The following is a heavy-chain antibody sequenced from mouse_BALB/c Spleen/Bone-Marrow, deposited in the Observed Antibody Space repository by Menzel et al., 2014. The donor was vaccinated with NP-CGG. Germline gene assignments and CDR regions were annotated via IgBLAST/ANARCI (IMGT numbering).Heavy chain of an antibody. CDR2: IWGDGST. CDR3: ARALYDYDDLYCAMDY. V-gene: IGHV2-6-7*01. J-gene: IGHJ4*01. D-gene: IGHD2-4*01. CDR1: GFSLTGYG. Sequence: VQLQQSGPGLVAPSQSLSITCTVSGFSLTGYGVNWVRQPPGKGLEWLGMIWGDGSTDYNSALKSRLSISKDNSKSQVFLKMNSLLTDDTARYYCARALYDYDDLYCAMDYWGQGTSVTVSS.